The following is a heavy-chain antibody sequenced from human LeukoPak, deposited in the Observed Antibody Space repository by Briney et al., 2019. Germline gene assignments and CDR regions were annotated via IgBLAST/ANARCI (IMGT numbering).Heavy chain of an antibody. CDR1: GDSTSSSSSD. Sequence: SQTLSLTCTVSGDSTSSSSSDWDWIRPPPGKGLEWIGNVNYSAYTYYCPSLQRRVTISVDTSKNQCSLKLGSVTAADTAIYYCARHSRSAYSGYENAFDIWGQGTVVTVSS. J-gene: IGHJ3*02. V-gene: IGHV4-39*01. CDR2: VNYSAYT. D-gene: IGHD5-12*01. CDR3: ARHSRSAYSGYENAFDI.